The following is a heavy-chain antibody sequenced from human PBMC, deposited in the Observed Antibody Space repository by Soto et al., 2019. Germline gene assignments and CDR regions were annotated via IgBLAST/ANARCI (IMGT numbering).Heavy chain of an antibody. CDR3: ARAPSERLEIDSTFDY. CDR1: GFTFSSYG. J-gene: IGHJ4*02. CDR2: ISYDGSNK. Sequence: PGGSLRLSCAASGFTFSSYGMHWVRQAPGKGLEWVAVISYDGSNKYYADSVTGRFTISRDNSKNTLYLQMNSLRAEDTAVYYCARAPSERLEIDSTFDYWGQGTLVTVSS. V-gene: IGHV3-30*03. D-gene: IGHD1-1*01.